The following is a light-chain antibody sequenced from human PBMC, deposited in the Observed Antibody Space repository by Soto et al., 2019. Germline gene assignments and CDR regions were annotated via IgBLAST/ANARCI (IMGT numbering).Light chain of an antibody. CDR2: XNX. Sequence: QSVLTQPPSVSGAPGQRVTISCTGSSSNIGAGYDVHWYQQLPGTAPKLLIYXNXNRXXXXXXXFSGSKSGTSASLAITGXXXXXXXXXYCQSYDSSLSVVFGGGTKLTVL. J-gene: IGLJ2*01. CDR1: SSNIGAGYD. CDR3: QSYDSSLSVV. V-gene: IGLV1-40*01.